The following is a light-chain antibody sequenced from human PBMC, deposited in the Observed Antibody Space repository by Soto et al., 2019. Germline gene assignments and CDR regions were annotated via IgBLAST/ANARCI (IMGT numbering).Light chain of an antibody. J-gene: IGKJ2*01. CDR1: ENVRTF. Sequence: VLTQSPATLSLSPGERATLSCRASENVRTFVDWYQQKPGQAPRLLIYGASNRATDIPARFSGSGSGTDFTLTISSLQPEDFATYYCQQSNSFPFTFGQGTRLDIK. CDR2: GAS. CDR3: QQSNSFPFT. V-gene: IGKV3-11*01.